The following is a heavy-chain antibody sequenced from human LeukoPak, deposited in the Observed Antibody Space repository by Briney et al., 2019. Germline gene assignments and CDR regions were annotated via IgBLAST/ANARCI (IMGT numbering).Heavy chain of an antibody. V-gene: IGHV3-48*01. CDR2: ISSNGNTI. CDR3: ASFDWFDP. J-gene: IGHJ5*02. Sequence: GGSLRLSCAPSEFTFSTYSMNWVRQAPGKGLEWVSYISSNGNTIHYADSVKGRFTISRDNAKSSLYLQMNSLRAEDTAVYYCASFDWFDPWGQGALVTVSS. CDR1: EFTFSTYS.